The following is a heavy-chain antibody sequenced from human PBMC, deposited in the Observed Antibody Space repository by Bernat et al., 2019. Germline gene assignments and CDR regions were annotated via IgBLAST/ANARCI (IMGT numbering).Heavy chain of an antibody. D-gene: IGHD6-19*01. V-gene: IGHV3-30*03. CDR2: ISDDGSNK. CDR3: ATLRFSGWYERDAFDI. CDR1: GFTFSSYG. Sequence: QVQLVESGGGVVQPGRSLRLSCAASGFTFSSYGMHWVRQAPGKGLEWVAVISDDGSNKYYADSVKGRFSISRDNSKNTLYLQMNSLRAEDTAVYYCATLRFSGWYERDAFDIWGQVTMVTVSS. J-gene: IGHJ3*02.